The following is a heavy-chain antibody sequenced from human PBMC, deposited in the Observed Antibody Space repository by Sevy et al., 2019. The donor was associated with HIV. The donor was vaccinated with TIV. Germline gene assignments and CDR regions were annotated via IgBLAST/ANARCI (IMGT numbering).Heavy chain of an antibody. D-gene: IGHD5-18*01. CDR1: GFTFSNAW. CDR3: TTGSGGSAMADY. V-gene: IGHV3-15*07. J-gene: IGHJ4*02. CDR2: IRSKTDGGTT. Sequence: GGSLRLSCAASGFTFSNAWMNWVRQAPGKGLEWVGRIRSKTDGGTTDYAAPVKGRLTISRDDSKNTLYLQMNSLKNEDTAVYSCTTGSGGSAMADYWGQGTLVTVSS.